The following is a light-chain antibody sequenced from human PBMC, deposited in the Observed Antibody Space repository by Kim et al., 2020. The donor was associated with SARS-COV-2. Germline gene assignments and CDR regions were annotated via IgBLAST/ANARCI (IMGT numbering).Light chain of an antibody. Sequence: DIQMTQSPSSLSASVGDRVTITCRASQSISSYLNWYQQKPGKAPKLLIYAASSLQSGVPSRFSGSGSGTDFTLTISSLQPEDFATYYCQRSYRAFGQGTKLEI. CDR1: QSISSY. CDR3: QRSYRA. V-gene: IGKV1-39*01. J-gene: IGKJ2*01. CDR2: AAS.